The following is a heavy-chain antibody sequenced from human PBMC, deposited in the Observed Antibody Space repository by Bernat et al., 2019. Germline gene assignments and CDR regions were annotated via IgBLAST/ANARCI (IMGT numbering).Heavy chain of an antibody. CDR3: TTDTGATRSYYFNY. CDR1: GFTFDDYT. V-gene: IGHV3-43*01. CDR2: ISWDGGRT. D-gene: IGHD1-26*01. J-gene: IGHJ4*02. Sequence: EEQLVESGGVVVQPGGSLRLSCAASGFTFDDYTMHWVRQAPGKGPEWVSLISWDGGRTYYADSVKGRFTISRDNSKNSLYLQMNSLRTEDTALYYCTTDTGATRSYYFNYWGQGTLVTVSS.